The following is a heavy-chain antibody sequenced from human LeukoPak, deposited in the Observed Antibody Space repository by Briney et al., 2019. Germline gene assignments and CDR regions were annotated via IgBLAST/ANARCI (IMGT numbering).Heavy chain of an antibody. CDR2: ISGSGGST. J-gene: IGHJ4*02. D-gene: IGHD5-18*01. V-gene: IGHV3-11*04. CDR3: ARDAGYGYDRFDY. CDR1: GFTFSDYY. Sequence: GGSLRLSCAASGFTFSDYYMSWIRQAPGKGLEWVSAISGSGGSTDYADSVKGRFTISRDNAKNSLYLQMNSLRAEDTAVYYCARDAGYGYDRFDYWGQGTQVTVSS.